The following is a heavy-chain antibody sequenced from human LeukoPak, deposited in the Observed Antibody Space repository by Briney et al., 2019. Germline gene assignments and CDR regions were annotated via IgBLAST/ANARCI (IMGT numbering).Heavy chain of an antibody. D-gene: IGHD6-19*01. V-gene: IGHV4-59*01. J-gene: IGHJ4*02. CDR1: GGSISGYY. Sequence: SETLSLTCTVSGGSISGYYWSWIRQSPGKGLEWIGYIYSSGSTNYNPSLKSRVTMSVDTSNDQVSLKLSSVTAADTAVYYCAGVRKSSGWKFDYWGQGTLVTVSS. CDR2: IYSSGST. CDR3: AGVRKSSGWKFDY.